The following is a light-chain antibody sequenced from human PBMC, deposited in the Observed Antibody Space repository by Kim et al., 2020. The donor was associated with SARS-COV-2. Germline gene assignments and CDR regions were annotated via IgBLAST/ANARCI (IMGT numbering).Light chain of an antibody. Sequence: GQRVTISCSGSSSNIVSNTVKWYQQLPGTAPKLLIYSNNQRPSGVPARFSGSKSGTSASLAISGLQSDDEADYYCAAWDDSLSGVVFGGGTQLTVL. J-gene: IGLJ2*01. CDR3: AAWDDSLSGVV. CDR2: SNN. V-gene: IGLV1-44*01. CDR1: SSNIVSNT.